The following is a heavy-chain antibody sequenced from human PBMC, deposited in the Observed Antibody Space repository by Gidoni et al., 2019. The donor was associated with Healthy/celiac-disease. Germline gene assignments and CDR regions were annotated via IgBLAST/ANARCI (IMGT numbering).Heavy chain of an antibody. CDR2: IYYSGST. CDR1: GGSISSSSYY. CDR3: ARASYDFWSGYYIPIAAAGTIDY. D-gene: IGHD3-3*01. J-gene: IGHJ4*02. V-gene: IGHV4-39*07. Sequence: QLQLQASGPGLVKPSETLSLTCTVSGGSISSSSYYWGWIRQPPGKGLEWIGSIYYSGSTYHNPSLKSRVTISVDTAKNQFSLKLGSVTAADTAVYYCARASYDFWSGYYIPIAAAGTIDYWGQGTLVTVSS.